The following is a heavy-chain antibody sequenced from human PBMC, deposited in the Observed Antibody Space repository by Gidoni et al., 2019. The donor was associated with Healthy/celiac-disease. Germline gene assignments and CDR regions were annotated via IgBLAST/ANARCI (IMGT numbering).Heavy chain of an antibody. CDR1: GFTFDDYA. CDR2: ISWNSGSI. V-gene: IGHV3-9*01. Sequence: EVQLVESGGGLVQPGRSLRLSCAASGFTFDDYAMHWVRQAPGKGLGWVSGISWNSGSIGYADSVKGRFTISRDNAKNSLYLQMNSLRAEDTALYYCAKVSGSYYYYYYMDVWGKGTTVTVSS. CDR3: AKVSGSYYYYYYMDV. J-gene: IGHJ6*03. D-gene: IGHD1-26*01.